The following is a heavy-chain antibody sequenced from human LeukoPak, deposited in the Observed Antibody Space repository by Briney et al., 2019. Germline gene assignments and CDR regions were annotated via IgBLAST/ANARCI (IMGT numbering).Heavy chain of an antibody. J-gene: IGHJ5*02. V-gene: IGHV4-34*01. Sequence: PSETLSLTCAVYGGSFRGYYWSWIRHPPRKGLEWIGEINHSGSTNYNPSLKSRVTISVDTSKNQFSLKLSSATAADTAVYYCARGSSDGDYYWFDPWGQGTLVTVSS. D-gene: IGHD4-17*01. CDR3: ARGSSDGDYYWFDP. CDR1: GGSFRGYY. CDR2: INHSGST.